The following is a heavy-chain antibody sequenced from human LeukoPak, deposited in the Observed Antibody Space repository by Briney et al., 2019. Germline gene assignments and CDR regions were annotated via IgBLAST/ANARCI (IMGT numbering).Heavy chain of an antibody. Sequence: GGSLRLSCVTPGFTFSTFWMNWVRQAPGKGLEWVANINPDGSRERSVDSVKGRITISRDNAKNALYLQMSSLRAEDTAVYYCAKDSRGWQWVAEFDYWGQGTLVTVSS. CDR2: INPDGSRE. V-gene: IGHV3-7*03. CDR3: AKDSRGWQWVAEFDY. D-gene: IGHD6-19*01. J-gene: IGHJ4*02. CDR1: GFTFSTFW.